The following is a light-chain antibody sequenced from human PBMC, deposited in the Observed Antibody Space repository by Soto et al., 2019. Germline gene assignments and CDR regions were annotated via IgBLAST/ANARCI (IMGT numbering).Light chain of an antibody. CDR2: GAS. Sequence: EIVLTQSPGTLSLSPGERATLSCRASQSVSRSYLAWYQQKPGQAPRLLIYGASSRASGIPDRFSGSGSGTDFTLTISRLEPEDFAVYYCQHYSRPPRTFGQGTEVEIK. CDR1: QSVSRSY. V-gene: IGKV3-20*01. J-gene: IGKJ1*01. CDR3: QHYSRPPRT.